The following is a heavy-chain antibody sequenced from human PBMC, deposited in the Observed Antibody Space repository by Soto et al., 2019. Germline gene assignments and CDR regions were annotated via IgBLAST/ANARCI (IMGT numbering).Heavy chain of an antibody. CDR2: IYYKGYT. V-gene: IGHV4-39*01. CDR1: GDSISDSSFY. J-gene: IGHJ6*02. Sequence: SDTLSLTCTSSGDSISDSSFYWAWIRQPPGKGLEWIGSIYYKGYTKYNPSLESRVTITVDTSRNQFSLRLSSVTAADTAVYFCARHPDYGGNYYYYGMDVWGPGTTVT. CDR3: ARHPDYGGNYYYYGMDV. D-gene: IGHD4-17*01.